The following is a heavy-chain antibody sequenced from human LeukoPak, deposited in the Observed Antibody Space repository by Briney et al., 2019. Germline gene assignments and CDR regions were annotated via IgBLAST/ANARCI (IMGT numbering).Heavy chain of an antibody. Sequence: GESLKISCDGSGYSFTSYWISWVRQMPGKGLEWMGRIDPSDSYTNYSPSFQGHVTISADKSISTAYLQWSSLKASDTAMYYCARHYDTATEGGWFDPWGQGTLVTVSS. J-gene: IGHJ5*02. CDR3: ARHYDTATEGGWFDP. V-gene: IGHV5-10-1*01. D-gene: IGHD3-16*01. CDR1: GYSFTSYW. CDR2: IDPSDSYT.